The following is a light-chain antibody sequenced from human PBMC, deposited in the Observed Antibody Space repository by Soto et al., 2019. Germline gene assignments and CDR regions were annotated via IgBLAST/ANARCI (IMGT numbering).Light chain of an antibody. V-gene: IGKV3-15*01. J-gene: IGKJ1*01. Sequence: EIVMTQSPATLSVSPGERTTLSCRASQSVGNNLAWYQQKPGQAPRLLIYGAYTRATGIPARFSGSGSWTDFTLTISGLQSEGFAVYYCQHYNYWPQKTFGPGTKVEMK. CDR3: QHYNYWPQKT. CDR2: GAY. CDR1: QSVGNN.